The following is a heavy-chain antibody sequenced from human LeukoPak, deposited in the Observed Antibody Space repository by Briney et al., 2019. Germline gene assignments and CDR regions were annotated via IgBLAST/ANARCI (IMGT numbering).Heavy chain of an antibody. CDR3: ARALHSSGWYLGNGMDV. Sequence: PGGSLRLSCAASGFTFSSYSMNWVRQAPGKGLEWVSSISSSSGYIYYADSVKGRFTISRDNAKNSLYLQMNSLRAEDTAVYYCARALHSSGWYLGNGMDVWGQGTTVTVSS. CDR1: GFTFSSYS. V-gene: IGHV3-21*01. J-gene: IGHJ6*02. CDR2: ISSSSGYI. D-gene: IGHD6-19*01.